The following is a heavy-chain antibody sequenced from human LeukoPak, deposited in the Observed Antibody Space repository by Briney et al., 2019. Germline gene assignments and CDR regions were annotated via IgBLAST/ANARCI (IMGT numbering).Heavy chain of an antibody. J-gene: IGHJ4*02. D-gene: IGHD2-15*01. CDR1: GYTFTSYG. CDR2: ISAYNGNT. Sequence: ASVKVSCKASGYTFTSYGISWVRQAPGQGLEWMGWISAYNGNTNYAQKLQGRVTMTTNTSTSTAYMELRSLRSDDTAVYYCARDGLRYCSGGSCYHDYWGQGTLVTVSS. CDR3: ARDGLRYCSGGSCYHDY. V-gene: IGHV1-18*01.